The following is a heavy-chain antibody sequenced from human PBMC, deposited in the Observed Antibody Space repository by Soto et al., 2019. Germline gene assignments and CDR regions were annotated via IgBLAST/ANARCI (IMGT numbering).Heavy chain of an antibody. CDR3: ARDQEGDDAGSLYFDY. V-gene: IGHV3-33*01. Sequence: QVQLVESGGGVVQPGRSLRLSCAASGFTFSSYGMHWVRQAPGKGLEWVAVIWYDGSNKYYADSVKGRFTISRDNSKNTLYLQMNSLRAEDTAVYYCARDQEGDDAGSLYFDYWGQGTLVTGSS. CDR1: GFTFSSYG. J-gene: IGHJ4*02. CDR2: IWYDGSNK. D-gene: IGHD2-21*02.